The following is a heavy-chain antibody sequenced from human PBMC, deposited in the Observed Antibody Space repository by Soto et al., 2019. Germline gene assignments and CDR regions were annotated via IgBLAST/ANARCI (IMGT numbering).Heavy chain of an antibody. J-gene: IGHJ4*02. CDR3: ARGSHREQWLVTPPCDY. D-gene: IGHD6-19*01. CDR2: ISYDGSNK. CDR1: GFTFSSYA. V-gene: IGHV3-30-3*01. Sequence: QVQLVESGGGVVQPGRSLRLSCAASGFTFSSYAMHWVRQAPGKGLEWVAVISYDGSNKYNADSVKSRVTIPRDNSKSTRYPEMNSRSAEDTAVYYCARGSHREQWLVTPPCDYGGRGTLVTVSS.